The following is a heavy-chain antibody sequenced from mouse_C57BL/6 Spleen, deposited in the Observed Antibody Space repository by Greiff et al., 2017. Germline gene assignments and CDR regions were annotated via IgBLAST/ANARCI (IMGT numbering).Heavy chain of an antibody. J-gene: IGHJ4*01. D-gene: IGHD2-5*01. Sequence: EVQLVESGTVLARPGASVKMSCKTSGYTFTSYWMHWVKQRPGQGLEWIGAIYPGNSDTSYNQKFKGKAKLTAVTSASTAYMELSSLTNEDSAVYYCTIYSNYEDYAMDYWGQGTSVTVSS. CDR3: TIYSNYEDYAMDY. CDR2: IYPGNSDT. CDR1: GYTFTSYW. V-gene: IGHV1-5*01.